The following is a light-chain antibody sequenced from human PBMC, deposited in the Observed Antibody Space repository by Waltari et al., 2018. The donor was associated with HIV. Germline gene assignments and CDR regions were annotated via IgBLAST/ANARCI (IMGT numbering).Light chain of an antibody. Sequence: QSVLTPPPYASGTPGQRVTISFSGISSNIGRNTVNWYQQLPGTAPKLLIYSNNQRPSGVPDRFSGSKSGTSASLAISGLQSEDEADYYCAAWDDSLNGRVFGGGTKLTVL. CDR1: SSNIGRNT. V-gene: IGLV1-44*01. CDR2: SNN. J-gene: IGLJ3*02. CDR3: AAWDDSLNGRV.